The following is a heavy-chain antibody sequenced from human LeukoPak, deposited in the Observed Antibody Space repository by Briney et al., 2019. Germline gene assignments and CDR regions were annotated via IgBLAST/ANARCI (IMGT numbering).Heavy chain of an antibody. CDR3: AKAVGRWYDILTGYYDKPVAFDY. CDR1: GFTFSRYA. D-gene: IGHD3-9*01. V-gene: IGHV3-23*01. CDR2: ISGSGGST. J-gene: IGHJ4*02. Sequence: PGGSLRLSCAASGFTFSRYAMTWVRQAPGKGLEWVSAISGSGGSTYYADSVKGRFTISRDNSKNTLYLQMNSLRAEHTAVYYCAKAVGRWYDILTGYYDKPVAFDYWGQGTLVTVSS.